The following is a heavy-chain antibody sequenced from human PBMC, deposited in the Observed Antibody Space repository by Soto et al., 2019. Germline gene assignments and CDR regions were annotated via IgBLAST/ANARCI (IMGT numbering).Heavy chain of an antibody. CDR1: GGTFSSYA. CDR3: ARPQYYYDSSGYKLNRRYFDL. CDR2: IIPIFGTA. Sequence: QVQLVQSGAEVKKPGSSVKVSCKASGGTFSSYAISWVRQAPGQGLEWMGGIIPIFGTANYAQKFQGRVTSTADESTSTAYMELCSLRSEDTSVYYCARPQYYYDSSGYKLNRRYFDLWGRGTLVTVSS. J-gene: IGHJ2*01. D-gene: IGHD3-22*01. V-gene: IGHV1-69*01.